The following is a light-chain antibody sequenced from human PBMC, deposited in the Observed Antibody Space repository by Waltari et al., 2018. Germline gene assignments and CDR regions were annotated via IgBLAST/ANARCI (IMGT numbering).Light chain of an antibody. CDR1: SSDVGGYNY. CDR3: NSYAGSNNLV. CDR2: EVS. Sequence: QSALTQPPSASGSPGQSVTISCTGTSSDVGGYNYVSWFQQHPGKAPKLMIYEVSKRPSGVPERFSGSKSGNTASLTVSGLQAEDEADYYCNSYAGSNNLVFGGGTKLTVL. J-gene: IGLJ2*01. V-gene: IGLV2-8*01.